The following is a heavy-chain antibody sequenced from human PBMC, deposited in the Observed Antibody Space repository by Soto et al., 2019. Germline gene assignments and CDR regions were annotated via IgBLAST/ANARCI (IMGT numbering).Heavy chain of an antibody. CDR1: GGSFSGYY. Sequence: SETLSLTCAVYGGSFSGYYWSWIRQPPGKGLEWIGEINHSGSTNYNPSLKSRVTISVDTSKNQFSLILNSVTAADTAVYYCARSRAAGNVYYFDYWGQGTLVTVSS. J-gene: IGHJ4*02. CDR3: ARSRAAGNVYYFDY. V-gene: IGHV4-34*01. CDR2: INHSGST. D-gene: IGHD6-13*01.